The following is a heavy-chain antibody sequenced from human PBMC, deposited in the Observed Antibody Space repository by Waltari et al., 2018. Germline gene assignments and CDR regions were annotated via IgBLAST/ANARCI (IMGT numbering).Heavy chain of an antibody. D-gene: IGHD3-10*01. CDR2: IYTSGST. CDR1: GGSISSYY. CDR3: ARGVVRGAPFDP. J-gene: IGHJ5*02. Sequence: QVQLQESGPGLVKPSETLSLTCTVSGGSISSYYWSWTRQPAGKGLEWIGRIYTSGSTNYNPSRRSRVTRSVDTSKNQFSLKLSSVTAADTAVYYCARGVVRGAPFDPWGQGTLVTVSS. V-gene: IGHV4-4*07.